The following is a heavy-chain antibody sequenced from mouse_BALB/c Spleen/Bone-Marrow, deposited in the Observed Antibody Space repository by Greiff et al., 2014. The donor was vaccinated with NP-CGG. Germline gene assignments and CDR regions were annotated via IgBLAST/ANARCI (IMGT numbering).Heavy chain of an antibody. V-gene: IGHV3-2*02. CDR1: GYSITRDYA. J-gene: IGHJ3*01. Sequence: EVKLVESGPGLVKPSQSLSLTCIVTGYSITRDYAWNWIRQFPGNKLEWMGYISYSGSTTYNPSLESRISITRDTSKNQFFLQLSSVTTEDTATYYCARSSSYDYDVGFAYWGQGTLVTVSA. CDR2: ISYSGST. D-gene: IGHD2-4*01. CDR3: ARSSSYDYDVGFAY.